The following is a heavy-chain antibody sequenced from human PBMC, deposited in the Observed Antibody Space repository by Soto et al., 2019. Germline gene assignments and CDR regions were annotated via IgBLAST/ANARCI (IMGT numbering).Heavy chain of an antibody. Sequence: QVQLVQSGAEVKKPGSSVKVSCKASGGTFSSYTISWVRQAPGQGLEWMGRIIPILGIANYAQKFEGRGTSTADKCTSTAYMELSSLRSEDTAVDYCAREGARWFDPWGQGTLVTVSS. D-gene: IGHD3-16*01. CDR3: AREGARWFDP. V-gene: IGHV1-69*08. CDR2: IIPILGIA. J-gene: IGHJ5*02. CDR1: GGTFSSYT.